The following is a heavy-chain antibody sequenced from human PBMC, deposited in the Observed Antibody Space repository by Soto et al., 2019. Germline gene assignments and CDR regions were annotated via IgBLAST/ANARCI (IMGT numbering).Heavy chain of an antibody. CDR1: GDTFSSYG. J-gene: IGHJ4*02. V-gene: IGHV1-69*13. Sequence: SVKVSCKASGDTFSSYGISWVRQAPGQGLEWMGGIIPIFGTVNYAQEFQDRVMITADESTSAAYMELSSVTAADTAVYYCARGVVVVTAIPSGGPYYFDYWGQGTLVTVSS. CDR2: IIPIFGTV. CDR3: ARGVVVVTAIPSGGPYYFDY. D-gene: IGHD2-21*02.